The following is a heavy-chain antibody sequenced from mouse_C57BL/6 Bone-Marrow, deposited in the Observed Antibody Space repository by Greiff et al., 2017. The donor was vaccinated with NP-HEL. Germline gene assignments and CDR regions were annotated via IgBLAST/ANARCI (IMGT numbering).Heavy chain of an antibody. J-gene: IGHJ3*01. V-gene: IGHV1-42*01. CDR3: ARSGLRRRFAY. D-gene: IGHD2-4*01. Sequence: VQLKQSGPELVKPGASVKISCKASGYSFTGYYMNWVKQSPEKSLEWIGEINPSTGGTTYNQKFKAKATLTVDKSSSTAYMQLKSLTSEDSAVYYCARSGLRRRFAYWGQGTLVTVSA. CDR1: GYSFTGYY. CDR2: INPSTGGT.